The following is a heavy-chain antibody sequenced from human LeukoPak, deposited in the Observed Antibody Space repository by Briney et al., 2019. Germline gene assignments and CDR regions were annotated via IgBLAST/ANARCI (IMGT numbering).Heavy chain of an antibody. CDR1: GCTFRDYL. V-gene: IGHV1-2*02. CDR3: ARSQAPVNYYDGQIDY. Sequence: GASVKVSCKASGCTFRDYLLHWVRQAPGQGLEWMGWINPNSGGTNYAQKFQGRVTMTRDTSISTAYMELSRLRSDDTAVYYCARSQAPVNYYDGQIDYWGQGTLVTVSS. CDR2: INPNSGGT. D-gene: IGHD3-22*01. J-gene: IGHJ4*02.